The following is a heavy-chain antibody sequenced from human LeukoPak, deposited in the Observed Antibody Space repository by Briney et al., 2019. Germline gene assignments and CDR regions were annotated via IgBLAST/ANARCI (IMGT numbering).Heavy chain of an antibody. J-gene: IGHJ4*02. Sequence: GGSLRLSCAASGFTFNGYWMSWVRQAPGQGLEWVANIKEDGSAKYYVDSVKGRFIISRDNTKNSLYLQMNSLRIQNTAVYYCVPHLSSGGYSVFHNWGQGTGVTVSS. V-gene: IGHV3-7*01. CDR3: VPHLSSGGYSVFHN. CDR1: GFTFNGYW. D-gene: IGHD1-26*01. CDR2: IKEDGSAK.